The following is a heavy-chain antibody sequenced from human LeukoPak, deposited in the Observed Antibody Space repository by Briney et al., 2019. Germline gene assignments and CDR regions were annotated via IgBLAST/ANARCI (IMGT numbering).Heavy chain of an antibody. CDR3: AKGGGDYLIYYGMDV. V-gene: IGHV3-30-3*01. Sequence: PGGSLRLSCAASGFTFRSYTMHWVRQGPGKGLEWVAVTSSDGSNLFYADSVKGRFTISRDNSKNTLYLQMNTLRAEDTAVYYCAKGGGDYLIYYGMDVWGQGATVTVSS. CDR1: GFTFRSYT. D-gene: IGHD4-17*01. J-gene: IGHJ6*02. CDR2: TSSDGSNL.